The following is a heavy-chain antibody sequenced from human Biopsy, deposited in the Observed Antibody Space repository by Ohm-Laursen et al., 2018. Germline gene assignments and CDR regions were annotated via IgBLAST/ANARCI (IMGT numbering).Heavy chain of an antibody. CDR3: ARDETGSSVFGPYYYGMDV. V-gene: IGHV1-46*01. CDR2: INPTGGTT. J-gene: IGHJ6*02. D-gene: IGHD3-9*01. CDR1: GYSFTKYY. Sequence: SVKVSCKASGYSFTKYYINWVRQAPGQGLEWMGIINPTGGTTSYAEKFQGRVTLTRDTSTGTVYLESNSLIYEDTALYYCARDETGSSVFGPYYYGMDVWGQGTTVTVSS.